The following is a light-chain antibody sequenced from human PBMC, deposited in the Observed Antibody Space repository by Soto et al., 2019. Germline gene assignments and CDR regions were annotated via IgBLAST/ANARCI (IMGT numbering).Light chain of an antibody. Sequence: QSVLTQPPSVSGAPGQRVSISCTGSTSNIGAPYDVHWYQHLPGAAPKLLIYGDNNRPSGVPDRFSGSKSGTSASLAITSLQAEDEADYYCQSYDISLHNYVFGTGNKLTVL. CDR2: GDN. J-gene: IGLJ1*01. CDR3: QSYDISLHNYV. V-gene: IGLV1-40*01. CDR1: TSNIGAPYD.